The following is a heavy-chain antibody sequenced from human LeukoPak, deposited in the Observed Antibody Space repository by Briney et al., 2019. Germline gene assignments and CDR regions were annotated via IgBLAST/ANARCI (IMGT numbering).Heavy chain of an antibody. CDR3: AKVGTYYYDSSGCYYVGWFDY. J-gene: IGHJ4*02. D-gene: IGHD3-22*01. V-gene: IGHV3-23*01. CDR1: GFTFSSYA. CDR2: ISGSGGST. Sequence: GGSLRLSCAASGFTFSSYAMSWVRQAPGKGLEWVSAISGSGGSTYYADSVKGRFTISRDNSKNTLYLQMNSLRAEDTAVYYCAKVGTYYYDSSGCYYVGWFDYWGQGTLVTVSS.